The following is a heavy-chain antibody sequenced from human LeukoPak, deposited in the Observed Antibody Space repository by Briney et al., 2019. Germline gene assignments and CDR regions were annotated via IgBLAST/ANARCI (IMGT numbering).Heavy chain of an antibody. Sequence: RASVKVSCKASGYTFTGYYMHWVRQAPGQGLEWMGWINPNSGGTNCAQKFQGRVTMTRDTSISTAYMELSRLRSDDTAVYYCARARGLGYYGSGSYSTGYWGQGTLVTVSS. V-gene: IGHV1-2*02. CDR3: ARARGLGYYGSGSYSTGY. CDR2: INPNSGGT. CDR1: GYTFTGYY. D-gene: IGHD3-10*01. J-gene: IGHJ4*02.